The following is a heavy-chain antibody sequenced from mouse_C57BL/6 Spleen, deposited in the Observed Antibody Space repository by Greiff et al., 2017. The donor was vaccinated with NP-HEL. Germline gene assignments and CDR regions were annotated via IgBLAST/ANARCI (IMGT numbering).Heavy chain of an antibody. CDR1: GYTFTSYW. J-gene: IGHJ4*01. V-gene: IGHV1-50*01. D-gene: IGHD1-1*01. CDR3: AKIYYGSGPYAMDY. CDR2: IDPSDSYT. Sequence: QVQLQQPGAELVKPGASVKLSCKASGYTFTSYWMQWVKQRPGQGLEWIGEIDPSDSYTNYNQKLKGKATLTVDPSSSTAYMQLSSLTSEDSAVYYCAKIYYGSGPYAMDYWGQGTSVTVSS.